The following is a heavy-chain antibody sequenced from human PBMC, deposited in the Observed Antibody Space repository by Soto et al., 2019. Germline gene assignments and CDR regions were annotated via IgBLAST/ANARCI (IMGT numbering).Heavy chain of an antibody. CDR3: ARAFNWNAAYFDY. CDR2: IYSGGST. V-gene: IGHV3-53*01. J-gene: IGHJ4*02. CDR1: GLTVSNNY. D-gene: IGHD1-1*01. Sequence: EVQLVESGGGLIQPGGSLRLSCAASGLTVSNNYMSWVRQAPGKGLEWVSIIYSGGSTYYADSVTRRFTISRDNSKNTLSLQMDSLRADDTAVYYCARAFNWNAAYFDYWGQGTLVTVSS.